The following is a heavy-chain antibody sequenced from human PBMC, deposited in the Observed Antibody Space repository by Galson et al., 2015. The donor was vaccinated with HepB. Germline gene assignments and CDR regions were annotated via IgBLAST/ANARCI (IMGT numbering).Heavy chain of an antibody. CDR3: ARGGYCDNTRCYRLNAFDI. D-gene: IGHD2-2*01. V-gene: IGHV3-48*03. CDR1: GFPFSSHE. CDR2: ISSSNTI. J-gene: IGHJ3*02. Sequence: SLRLSCAASGFPFSSHEMNWVRQAPGKGLEWVAYISSSNTIYYADSVKGRFTITRDNAKNSLSLQMNSLRAEDTAVYYCARGGYCDNTRCYRLNAFDIWGQGTMVTVSS.